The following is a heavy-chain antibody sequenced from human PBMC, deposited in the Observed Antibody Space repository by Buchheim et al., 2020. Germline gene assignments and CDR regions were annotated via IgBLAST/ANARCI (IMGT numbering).Heavy chain of an antibody. CDR1: GFTFSSYG. D-gene: IGHD3-16*02. V-gene: IGHV3-30*18. Sequence: QVQLVESGGGVVQPGRSLRLSCAASGFTFSSYGMHWVRQAPGKGLEWVAVISYDGSNKYYADSVKGRFTISRDNSKNTLYPQMNSLRAEDTAVYYCAKDFKDDYVWGSYRPVDYWGQGTL. CDR3: AKDFKDDYVWGSYRPVDY. J-gene: IGHJ4*02. CDR2: ISYDGSNK.